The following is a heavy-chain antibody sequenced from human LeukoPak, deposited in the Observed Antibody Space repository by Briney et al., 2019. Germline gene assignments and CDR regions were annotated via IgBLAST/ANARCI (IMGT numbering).Heavy chain of an antibody. D-gene: IGHD6-13*01. CDR2: IYYSGTT. Sequence: SETLSLTCTVSGGSISSVGYYWSWIRQHPGKALEWVGFIYYSGTTYYNPSLKSRASISTDTSNNQFYLKLNSVTAADTAIYYCARATGGAAAADFDPWGQGILVTVSS. V-gene: IGHV4-31*03. CDR1: GGSISSVGYY. CDR3: ARATGGAAAADFDP. J-gene: IGHJ5*02.